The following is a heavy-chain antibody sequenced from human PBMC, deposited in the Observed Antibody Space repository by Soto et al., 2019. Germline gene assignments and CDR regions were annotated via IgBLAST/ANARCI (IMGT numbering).Heavy chain of an antibody. D-gene: IGHD6-19*01. V-gene: IGHV1-69*08. CDR1: GGTFSSYT. J-gene: IGHJ5*02. CDR3: AREVLDSVACTVNRRPWFDP. Sequence: QVQLVQSGAEVKKPGSSVKVSCKASGGTFSSYTISWVRQAPGQGLEWMGRIIPILGIANYAQKFQGRVTITADKSTSTAYMELCSLRSEDTAVYYCAREVLDSVACTVNRRPWFDPWGQGTLVTVSS. CDR2: IIPILGIA.